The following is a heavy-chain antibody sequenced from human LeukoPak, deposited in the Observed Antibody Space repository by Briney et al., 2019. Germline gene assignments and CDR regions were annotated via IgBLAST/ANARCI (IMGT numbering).Heavy chain of an antibody. J-gene: IGHJ6*03. V-gene: IGHV4-34*01. CDR2: INHSGST. D-gene: IGHD2-15*01. Sequence: SETLSLTCAVYGGSFSGYYWSWIRQPPGKGLEWVGEINHSGSTNYNPSLKSRVTISVDTSKNQFSLKLSSVTAADTAVYYCARAQILRKGYYYYYYYMDVWGKGTTVTVSS. CDR3: ARAQILRKGYYYYYYYMDV. CDR1: GGSFSGYY.